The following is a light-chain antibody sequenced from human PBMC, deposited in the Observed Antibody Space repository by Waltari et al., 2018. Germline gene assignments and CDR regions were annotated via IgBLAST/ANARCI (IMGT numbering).Light chain of an antibody. J-gene: IGKJ1*01. Sequence: EIILTQSPGPLSLSPGERATLSCRASQSISRPLAWYQQKPGQAPRLLIYDASTRATDIPDRFSGSGSGTDFSLTISRLEPEDSAVYYCQHYVRLPATFGQGTKVEIK. CDR2: DAS. CDR3: QHYVRLPAT. CDR1: QSISRP. V-gene: IGKV3-20*01.